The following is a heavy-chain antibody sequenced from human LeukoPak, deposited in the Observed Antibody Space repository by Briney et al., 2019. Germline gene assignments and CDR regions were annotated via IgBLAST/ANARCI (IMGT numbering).Heavy chain of an antibody. V-gene: IGHV1-2*06. J-gene: IGHJ4*02. CDR2: INPNSGGT. Sequence: ASVKVSCKASGYAFTGYYMHWVRQAPGQGLEWMGRINPNSGGTNYALKFQGRVTMTRDTSISTAYMELSRLRSDDTAVYYCASSTQYYYDSSGQYYFDYWGQGTLVTVSS. CDR1: GYAFTGYY. D-gene: IGHD3-22*01. CDR3: ASSTQYYYDSSGQYYFDY.